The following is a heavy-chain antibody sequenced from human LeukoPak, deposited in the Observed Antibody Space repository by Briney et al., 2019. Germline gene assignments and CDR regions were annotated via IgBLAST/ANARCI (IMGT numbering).Heavy chain of an antibody. CDR3: ARGGSFVEY. V-gene: IGHV3-30*07. CDR1: GFTFSSYA. Sequence: GGSLRPSCAASGFTFSSYAMHWVRQAPGKGLEWVAVISYDGSNKYYADSVKGRFTISRDNAKNSLYLQMSSLRAEDTAVYYCARGGSFVEYWGQGTLVSVSS. CDR2: ISYDGSNK. D-gene: IGHD3-10*01. J-gene: IGHJ4*02.